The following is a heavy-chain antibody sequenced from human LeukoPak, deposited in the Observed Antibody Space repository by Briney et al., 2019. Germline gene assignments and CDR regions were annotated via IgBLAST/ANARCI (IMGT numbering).Heavy chain of an antibody. J-gene: IGHJ4*02. CDR2: ISGSGGST. Sequence: GGSLRLSCAASGFTFSSYAMSWVRQAPGKGLEWVSGISGSGGSTYYADSVKGRFTISRDNSKNTLYLQMNSLRAEDTAVYYCAKDDGDLPLAYWGQGTLVTVSS. CDR1: GFTFSSYA. V-gene: IGHV3-23*01. D-gene: IGHD4-17*01. CDR3: AKDDGDLPLAY.